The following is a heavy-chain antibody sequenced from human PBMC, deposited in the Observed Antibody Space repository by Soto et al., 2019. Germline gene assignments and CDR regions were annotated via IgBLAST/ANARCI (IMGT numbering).Heavy chain of an antibody. CDR2: IYYSGST. V-gene: IGHV4-59*01. CDR1: GGSISSYY. D-gene: IGHD3-22*01. J-gene: IGHJ4*02. CDR3: AAWADWDSSGSIDY. Sequence: QVQLQESGPGLVKPSETLSLTCTVSGGSISSYYWSWIRQPPGKGLEWIGYIYYSGSTNYNPSLKRRVTMSVDTSKNQFSLKLSSVTAAATAVYYCAAWADWDSSGSIDYWGQGTLVTVSS.